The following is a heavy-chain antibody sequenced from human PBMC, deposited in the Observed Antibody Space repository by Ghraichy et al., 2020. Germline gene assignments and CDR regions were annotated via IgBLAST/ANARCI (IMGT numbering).Heavy chain of an antibody. Sequence: GGSLRLSCAASGFTFDDYAMHWVRQAPGKGLEWVSGISWNSGSIGYADSVKGRFTISRDNAKNSLYLQMNSLRAEDTALYYCAKDADGYNYPGVFDLWGRGTLVTVSS. CDR3: AKDADGYNYPGVFDL. CDR2: ISWNSGSI. D-gene: IGHD5-24*01. CDR1: GFTFDDYA. V-gene: IGHV3-9*01. J-gene: IGHJ2*01.